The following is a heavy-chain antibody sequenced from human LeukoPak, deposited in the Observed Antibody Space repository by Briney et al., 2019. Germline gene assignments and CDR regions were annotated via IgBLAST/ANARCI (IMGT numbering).Heavy chain of an antibody. V-gene: IGHV1-69*04. J-gene: IGHJ4*02. CDR2: IIPIFGIA. D-gene: IGHD3-10*01. CDR3: ARDYPPGHKGSGSPCYFDY. Sequence: SVKVSCKASGGTFSSYAISWVRQAPGQGLEWMGRIIPIFGIANYAQKFQGRVTVTADKSTSTAYMELSSLRSEDTAVYYCARDYPPGHKGSGSPCYFDYWGQGTLVTVSS. CDR1: GGTFSSYA.